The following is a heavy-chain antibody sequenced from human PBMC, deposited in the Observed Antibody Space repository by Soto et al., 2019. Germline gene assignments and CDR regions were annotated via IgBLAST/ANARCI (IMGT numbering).Heavy chain of an antibody. CDR3: ARVHTRGSSWYNIDP. CDR2: IAHSGNT. CDR1: GGSFSGYY. V-gene: IGHV4-34*01. J-gene: IGHJ5*02. Sequence: SETLSLTCAVYGGSFSGYYWSWIRQPPGKGLEWIGEIAHSGNTHYKTSLKSRVTISMNPSENQFSLNLKYVTAADTAVYYCARVHTRGSSWYNIDPWGQGTLVTVSA. D-gene: IGHD6-13*01.